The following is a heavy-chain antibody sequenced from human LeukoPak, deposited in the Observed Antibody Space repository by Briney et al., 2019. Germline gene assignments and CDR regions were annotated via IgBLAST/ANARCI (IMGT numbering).Heavy chain of an antibody. CDR2: IYYSGST. J-gene: IGHJ4*02. D-gene: IGHD2-2*01. CDR1: GGSISSYY. CDR3: ARRYCSSTSCYGSVYYFDY. V-gene: IGHV4-59*08. Sequence: SETLSPTCTVSGGSISSYYWSWIRQPPGKGLEWIGYIYYSGSTNYNPSLKSRVTISVDTSKYQFSLKLSSVTAADTAVYYCARRYCSSTSCYGSVYYFDYWGQGTLVTVSS.